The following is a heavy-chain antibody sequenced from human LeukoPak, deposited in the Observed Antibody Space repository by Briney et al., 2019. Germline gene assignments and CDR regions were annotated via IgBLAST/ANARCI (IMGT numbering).Heavy chain of an antibody. CDR2: IKSKADGGAT. J-gene: IGHJ4*02. CDR3: AVPGGAGTGMLY. D-gene: IGHD3/OR15-3a*01. CDR1: GFPLIDAW. Sequence: GGALQLSCVGSGFPLIDAWMRSVRQAPGKGLEWVGRIKSKADGGATEYGAPEKGRFTISRDDSKNTLYLQINSRKIEDTAMYYCAVPGGAGTGMLYWGEGTLVTVSS. V-gene: IGHV3-15*01.